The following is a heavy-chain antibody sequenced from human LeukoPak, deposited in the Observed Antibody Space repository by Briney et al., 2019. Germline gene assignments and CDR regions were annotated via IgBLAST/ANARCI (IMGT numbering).Heavy chain of an antibody. CDR3: ARRAASLRYFDWLTTVNDAFDI. D-gene: IGHD3-9*01. CDR1: GFIVSSNY. CDR2: IYSGGST. J-gene: IGHJ3*02. Sequence: GGSLRLSCAASGFIVSSNYLSWVRQAPGKGLEWVPVIYSGGSTYYADSVKGRFTIPRDNSKNMLYLQMNSLRAEDTAVYYCARRAASLRYFDWLTTVNDAFDIWGQGTMVTVSS. V-gene: IGHV3-53*01.